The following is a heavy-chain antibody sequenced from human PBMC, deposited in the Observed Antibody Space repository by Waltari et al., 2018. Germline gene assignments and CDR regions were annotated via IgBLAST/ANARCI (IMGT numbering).Heavy chain of an antibody. CDR1: GGTFSSYA. CDR3: AREYRWLQLNAFDI. CDR2: TIPTLGTA. Sequence: QVQLVQSGAEVKKPGSSVKVSCKASGGTFSSYAISWVRQAPGQGLGGMGGTIPTLGTANTDQKFQGRVTITTDESTSTAYMELSSLRSEDTAVYYCAREYRWLQLNAFDIWGQGTMVTVSS. V-gene: IGHV1-69*05. J-gene: IGHJ3*02. D-gene: IGHD5-12*01.